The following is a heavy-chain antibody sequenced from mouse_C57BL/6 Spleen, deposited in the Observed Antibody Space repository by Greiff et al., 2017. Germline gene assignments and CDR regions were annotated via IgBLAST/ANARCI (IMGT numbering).Heavy chain of an antibody. CDR1: GYTFTDYY. V-gene: IGHV1-26*01. CDR2: INPNNGGT. D-gene: IGHD4-1*01. Sequence: EVKLQQSGPELVKPGASVKISCKASGYTFTDYYMNWVKQSHGKSLEWIGDINPNNGGTSYNQKFKGKATLTVDKSSSTAYMELRSLTSEDSAVYYCASLVYWGQGTTLTVSS. CDR3: ASLVY. J-gene: IGHJ2*01.